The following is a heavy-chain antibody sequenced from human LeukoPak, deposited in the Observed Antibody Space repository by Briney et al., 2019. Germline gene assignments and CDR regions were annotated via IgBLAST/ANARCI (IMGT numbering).Heavy chain of an antibody. D-gene: IGHD3-10*01. Sequence: SETLSLTCAVYGGSFSGYYWSWIRQPPGKGLEWIGEINHSGSTNYNPSLKSRVTISVDTSKNQFSLKLSSVTTADTAVYYCARQGRLGAKIDYWGQGTLVTVSS. CDR3: ARQGRLGAKIDY. J-gene: IGHJ4*02. V-gene: IGHV4-34*01. CDR2: INHSGST. CDR1: GGSFSGYY.